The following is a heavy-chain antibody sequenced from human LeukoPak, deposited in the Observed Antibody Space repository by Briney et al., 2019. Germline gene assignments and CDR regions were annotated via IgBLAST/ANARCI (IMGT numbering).Heavy chain of an antibody. CDR3: ARKIHGSGSYVWSRSRWFDP. V-gene: IGHV4-39*07. CDR2: IYYSGST. J-gene: IGHJ5*02. Sequence: SETLSLTCTVSGGSISSSSYYWGWIRQPPGKGLEWIGSIYYSGSTYYNPSLKSRVTISVDTSKNPFSLRLISVTAADTAVYYCARKIHGSGSYVWSRSRWFDPWGQGTLVTVSS. D-gene: IGHD3-10*01. CDR1: GGSISSSSYY.